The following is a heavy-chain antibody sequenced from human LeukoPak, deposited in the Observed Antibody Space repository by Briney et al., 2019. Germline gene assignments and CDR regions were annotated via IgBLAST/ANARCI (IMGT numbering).Heavy chain of an antibody. CDR1: GFTFSRYS. D-gene: IGHD1-26*01. CDR2: ISSSSSYI. Sequence: GTSLRLSCAASGFTFSRYSMNWVRQAPGKGLEWVPSISSSSSYIYYADSVKGRFTISRDNAKNSLYLQMNSLRAEDTAVYYCARVKVGATKLGACLDYWGQGTLVTVSS. J-gene: IGHJ4*02. CDR3: ARVKVGATKLGACLDY. V-gene: IGHV3-21*01.